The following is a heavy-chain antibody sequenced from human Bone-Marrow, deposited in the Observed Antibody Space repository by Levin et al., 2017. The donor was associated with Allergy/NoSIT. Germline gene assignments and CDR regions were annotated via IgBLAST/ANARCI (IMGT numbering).Heavy chain of an antibody. V-gene: IGHV3-48*01. CDR1: GITFSDYS. CDR3: VRNRPGDCGDDCYFGY. Sequence: GESLKISCEVSGITFSDYSMNWVRQAPGKGLEWVSYISRSSSNIHYADSVKGRFTISRDNAKKSLYLQMNSLRVEDTAVYYCVRNRPGDCGDDCYFGYWGQGTLVTVSS. CDR2: ISRSSSNI. J-gene: IGHJ4*03. D-gene: IGHD2-21*02.